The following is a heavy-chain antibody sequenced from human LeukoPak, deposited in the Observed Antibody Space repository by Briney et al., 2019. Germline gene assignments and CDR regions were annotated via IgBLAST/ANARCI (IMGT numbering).Heavy chain of an antibody. D-gene: IGHD6-19*01. CDR1: GFTFSSYS. CDR3: ARGSHSSGWHYLFDY. CDR2: ISISSSTI. Sequence: PGGSLRLSCAASGFTFSSYSMNWVRQAPGKGLEWVSYISISSSTIYYADSMKGRFTISRDNAKNSLYLQMNSLRAVDTAVYYCARGSHSSGWHYLFDYWGQGTLVTVSS. V-gene: IGHV3-48*01. J-gene: IGHJ4*02.